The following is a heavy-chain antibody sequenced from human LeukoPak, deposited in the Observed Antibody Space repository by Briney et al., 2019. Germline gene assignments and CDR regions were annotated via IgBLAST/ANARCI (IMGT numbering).Heavy chain of an antibody. D-gene: IGHD3-10*01. Sequence: PGGSLRLSCAASGFTFSSYAMSWVRQAPGKGLEWVSAISGSGGSTYYADSVKGRFTISRDNSKNTLYLQMNSLRAEDTAVYYCARDRYYGSGRADYWGQGTLVTVSS. CDR1: GFTFSSYA. CDR2: ISGSGGST. CDR3: ARDRYYGSGRADY. J-gene: IGHJ4*02. V-gene: IGHV3-23*01.